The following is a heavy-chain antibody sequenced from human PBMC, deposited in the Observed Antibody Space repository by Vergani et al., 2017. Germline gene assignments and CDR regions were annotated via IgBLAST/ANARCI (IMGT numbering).Heavy chain of an antibody. V-gene: IGHV1-18*01. Sequence: QVQLVQSGAEVKKPGASVKVSCKASGYTFSTYGISWVRQAPGQGLEWMGWISAYNGNTNYPEKFQGRLTMTTDTSTRTAYMELRSLRSDDTDVYYCARXLIENDTYCRSGDWGPGTLVTVSS. D-gene: IGHD3-22*01. CDR2: ISAYNGNT. CDR1: GYTFSTYG. J-gene: IGHJ1*01. CDR3: ARXLIENDTYCRSGD.